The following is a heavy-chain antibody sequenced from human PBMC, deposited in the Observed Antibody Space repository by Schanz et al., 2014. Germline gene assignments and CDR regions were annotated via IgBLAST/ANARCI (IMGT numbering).Heavy chain of an antibody. CDR1: GGTFSSFG. J-gene: IGHJ4*02. D-gene: IGHD6-13*01. Sequence: VQLEQSGAEVKKPGSSVKVSCKASGGTFSSFGINWVRQAPGQGLEWMGWINGYNGHTLYAQKFQGRVTMTTDTSTSTSYMELTSLRFDDTAVYYCASSGAGYSSSWDFDYWGQGTLVTVSS. CDR3: ASSGAGYSSSWDFDY. V-gene: IGHV1-18*01. CDR2: INGYNGHT.